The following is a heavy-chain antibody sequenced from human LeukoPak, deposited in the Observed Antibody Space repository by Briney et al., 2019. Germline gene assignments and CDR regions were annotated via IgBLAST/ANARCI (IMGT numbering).Heavy chain of an antibody. CDR1: GGSISSGGYY. CDR2: IYYSGST. D-gene: IGHD2-2*01. V-gene: IGHV4-31*03. CDR3: AREAAEYNRYCSSTSCFPRGINWFDP. Sequence: PSQTLSLTCTVSGGSISSGGYYWSWIRQHPGKGLEWIGYIYYSGSTYYNPSLKCRVTISVDTSKNQFSLKLSSVTAADTAVYYCAREAAEYNRYCSSTSCFPRGINWFDPWGQGTLVTVSS. J-gene: IGHJ5*02.